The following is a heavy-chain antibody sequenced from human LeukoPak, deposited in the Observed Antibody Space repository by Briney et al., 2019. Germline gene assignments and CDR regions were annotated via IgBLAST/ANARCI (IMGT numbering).Heavy chain of an antibody. CDR3: ARKRWSLSGRYFDY. J-gene: IGHJ4*02. V-gene: IGHV3-7*03. CDR2: IKQDGSEK. Sequence: GGSLRLSCAASGFTFSSYWMSWVRQAPGKGLEWVANIKQDGSEKYYVDSVKGRFTISRDNAKNSLYLQMNSLRAEDTAVYYCARKRWSLSGRYFDYWGQGTLVTVSS. CDR1: GFTFSSYW. D-gene: IGHD5-24*01.